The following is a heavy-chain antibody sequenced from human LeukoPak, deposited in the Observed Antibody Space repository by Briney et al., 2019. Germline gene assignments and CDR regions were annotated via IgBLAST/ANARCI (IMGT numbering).Heavy chain of an antibody. CDR3: ARTGEDTAMVFDY. CDR2: INHSGST. Sequence: NPSETLSLTCAVYGGSFSGYYWSWIRQSPGKGLEWIGEINHSGSTNYNPSLKSRVTISVDTSKNQFSLKLSSVTAADTAVYYCARTGEDTAMVFDYWGQGTLVTVSS. V-gene: IGHV4-34*01. CDR1: GGSFSGYY. D-gene: IGHD5-18*01. J-gene: IGHJ4*02.